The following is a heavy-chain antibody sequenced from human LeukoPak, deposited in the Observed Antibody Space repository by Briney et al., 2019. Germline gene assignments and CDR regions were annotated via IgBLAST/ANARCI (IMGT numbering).Heavy chain of an antibody. D-gene: IGHD2-8*02. V-gene: IGHV3-7*01. J-gene: IGHJ4*02. CDR3: VRAPATNEWRCMDY. Sequence: GGSLRLSCAASGFTFSNYWMGWVRQAPGKGLEWVANIKQDGNEKRYVDPVKGRFTISRDNAKSSLYLQMNSLRAEDTGVYYCVRAPATNEWRCMDYWGQGTLVTVSS. CDR2: IKQDGNEK. CDR1: GFTFSNYW.